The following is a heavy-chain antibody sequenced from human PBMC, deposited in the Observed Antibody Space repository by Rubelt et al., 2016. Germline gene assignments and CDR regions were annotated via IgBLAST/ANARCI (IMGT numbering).Heavy chain of an antibody. CDR1: GGSFSGYY. J-gene: IGHJ4*02. CDR2: INHSGST. Sequence: QVQLQQWGAGLLKPSETLSLTCAVYGGSFSGYYWSWIRQPPGKGLEWIGEINHSGSTNYNPSLKSRVTISVDTSKNQFSLKLSSVTAADTAVYYCARGTVVVVSFDYWGQGTLVTVSS. CDR3: ARGTVVVVSFDY. V-gene: IGHV4-34*01. D-gene: IGHD3-22*01.